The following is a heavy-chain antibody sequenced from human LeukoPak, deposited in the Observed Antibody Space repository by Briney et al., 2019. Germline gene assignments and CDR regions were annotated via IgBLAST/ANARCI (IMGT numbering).Heavy chain of an antibody. CDR2: IYYDGST. V-gene: IGHV4-39*01. D-gene: IGHD6-25*01. CDR1: GGSISSSSYY. J-gene: IGHJ4*02. CDR3: ARRRYSSGYIDY. Sequence: SETLSLNCTVSGGSISSSSYYWGWIRQPPGKGLEWIGSIYYDGSTYYNPSLKSRVTISVDTSKNQFSLKLSSVTAADTAVYYCARRRYSSGYIDYWGQGTLVTVSS.